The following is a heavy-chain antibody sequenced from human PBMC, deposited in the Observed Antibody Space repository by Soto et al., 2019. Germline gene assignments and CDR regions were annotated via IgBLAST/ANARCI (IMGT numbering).Heavy chain of an antibody. CDR2: INAGNGNT. Sequence: QVQLVQSGAEVKKPGASVKVSCKASGYTFTSYAMHWVRQAPGQRLEWMGWINAGNGNTKYSQKFQGRVTITRDTSASTAYMDLSSLRSEDTAVYYCERGYGGYFHWFDPWGQGTLVTVSS. CDR1: GYTFTSYA. D-gene: IGHD4-17*01. J-gene: IGHJ5*02. V-gene: IGHV1-3*01. CDR3: ERGYGGYFHWFDP.